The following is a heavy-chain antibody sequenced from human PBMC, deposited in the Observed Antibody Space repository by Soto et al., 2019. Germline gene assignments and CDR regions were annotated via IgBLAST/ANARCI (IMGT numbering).Heavy chain of an antibody. J-gene: IGHJ3*02. D-gene: IGHD3-10*01. CDR3: ARDLAGTLGSLNAFDI. CDR1: GGTFSSYT. V-gene: IGHV1-69*08. CDR2: IIPILGIA. Sequence: QVQLVQSGAEVKKPGSSVKVSCKASGGTFSSYTISWVRQAPGQGLEWMGRIIPILGIANYAQKFQGRVTSTADKSTSTAYMELRSLRSEDTAVYYCARDLAGTLGSLNAFDIWGQGTMVTVSS.